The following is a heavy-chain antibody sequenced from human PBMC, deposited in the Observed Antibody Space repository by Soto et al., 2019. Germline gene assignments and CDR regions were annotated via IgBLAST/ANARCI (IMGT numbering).Heavy chain of an antibody. Sequence: SETLSLTCSVSGYSVSSSDYYWAWIRQPPGKGLEWIGSMLYSGLTYYNLSLKSRVTLSVDTSKNQFSVRLNSVTASDTAVYYCAPLSVSLSGPYGIHVWGQGTTVTVSS. D-gene: IGHD2-15*01. V-gene: IGHV4-39*01. J-gene: IGHJ6*02. CDR1: GYSVSSSDYY. CDR3: APLSVSLSGPYGIHV. CDR2: MLYSGLT.